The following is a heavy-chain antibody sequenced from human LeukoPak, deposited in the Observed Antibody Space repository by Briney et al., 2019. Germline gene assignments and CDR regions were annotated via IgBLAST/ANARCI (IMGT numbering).Heavy chain of an antibody. Sequence: GGSLRLSCAASGFTFDDYAMHWVRQAPGKGLEWVSGIGWNSGGIVYADSVKGRFTISRDNAKNSLYLQMNSLRAEDTAVYYCARDEVVGNWGQGTLVTVSS. V-gene: IGHV3-9*01. CDR3: ARDEVVGN. CDR2: IGWNSGGI. CDR1: GFTFDDYA. J-gene: IGHJ4*02. D-gene: IGHD2-21*01.